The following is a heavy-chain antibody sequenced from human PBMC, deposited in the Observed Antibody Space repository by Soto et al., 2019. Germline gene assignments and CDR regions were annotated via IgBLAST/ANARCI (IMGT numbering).Heavy chain of an antibody. CDR1: GGTFSSYA. CDR3: ARDRYGSGIGVGDY. D-gene: IGHD3-10*01. V-gene: IGHV1-69*12. CDR2: IIPIFGTA. Sequence: QVQLVQSGAEVKKPGSSVKVSCKASGGTFSSYAISWVRQAPGQGLEWMGGIIPIFGTANYAQQFQGRVTITADESTSTAYMELSSLRSEDTAVYYCARDRYGSGIGVGDYWGQGTLVTVSS. J-gene: IGHJ4*02.